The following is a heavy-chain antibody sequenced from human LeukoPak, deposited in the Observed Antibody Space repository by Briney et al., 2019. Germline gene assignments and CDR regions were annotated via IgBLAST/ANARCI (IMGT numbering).Heavy chain of an antibody. CDR2: INHSGST. J-gene: IGHJ5*02. D-gene: IGHD6-13*01. CDR1: GGSFSGYY. CDR3: ARGGNSSSWCSTNWFDP. Sequence: SETLSLTCAVYGGSFSGYYWSWIRQPPGKGLEWIGEINHSGSTNYNPSLKSRVTISVDTSKNQFSLKLSSVTAADTAVYYCARGGNSSSWCSTNWFDPWGQGTLVTVSS. V-gene: IGHV4-34*01.